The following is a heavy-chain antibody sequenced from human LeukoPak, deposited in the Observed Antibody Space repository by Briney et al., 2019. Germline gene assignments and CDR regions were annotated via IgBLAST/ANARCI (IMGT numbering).Heavy chain of an antibody. CDR1: GGSISSGGYY. V-gene: IGHV4-30-2*01. D-gene: IGHD2-2*01. J-gene: IGHJ6*04. CDR3: ARGEQNCTSTSCYGGPGYYYYGMDV. Sequence: SQTLSLTCTVSGGSISSGGYYWSWIRQPPGKGLQWIGEINHSGSTNYNPSLKSRVTISVDTSKNQFSLKLSSVTAADTAVYYCARGEQNCTSTSCYGGPGYYYYGMDVWGKGTTVTVSS. CDR2: INHSGST.